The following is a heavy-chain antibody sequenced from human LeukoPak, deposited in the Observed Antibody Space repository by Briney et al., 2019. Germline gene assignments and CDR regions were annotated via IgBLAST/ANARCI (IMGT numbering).Heavy chain of an antibody. Sequence: GGSLRLSCAASGFTFSDYYMSWIRQAPGKGLEWVSYISSSSSYTNYADSVKGRFTISRDNAKNSLYLQMNSLRAEDTAVCYCARRHTMMGDAFDIWGQGTMVTVSS. J-gene: IGHJ3*02. CDR1: GFTFSDYY. V-gene: IGHV3-11*03. D-gene: IGHD3-22*01. CDR2: ISSSSSYT. CDR3: ARRHTMMGDAFDI.